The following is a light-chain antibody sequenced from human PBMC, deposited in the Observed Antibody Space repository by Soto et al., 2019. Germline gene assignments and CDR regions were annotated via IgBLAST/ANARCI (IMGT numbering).Light chain of an antibody. CDR3: QQYGSPPAA. CDR2: GAS. V-gene: IGKV3-20*01. J-gene: IGKJ2*01. Sequence: EIVLTQSPGTLSLSPGERATLSCRASQSVSSSYLAWYQQKPGQAPRLLIYGASSRATGIPDRFSGSGSGTDFTLTISRLEPEDFAMYYCQQYGSPPAAFGQGTKLEIK. CDR1: QSVSSSY.